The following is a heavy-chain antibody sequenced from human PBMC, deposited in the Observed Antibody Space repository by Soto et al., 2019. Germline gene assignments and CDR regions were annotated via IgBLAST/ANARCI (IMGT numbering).Heavy chain of an antibody. CDR3: AKSFTSRYPYGEDIYGMDV. J-gene: IGHJ6*02. D-gene: IGHD4-17*01. CDR1: GFTFSSYG. V-gene: IGHV3-30*18. Sequence: QLGGSLRLSCAASGFTFSSYGMHWVRQAPGKGLEWVAVISYDGSNKYYADSVKGRFTISRDNSKNTLYLQMNSLRAEDTAVYYCAKSFTSRYPYGEDIYGMDVWGQGTTVTVSS. CDR2: ISYDGSNK.